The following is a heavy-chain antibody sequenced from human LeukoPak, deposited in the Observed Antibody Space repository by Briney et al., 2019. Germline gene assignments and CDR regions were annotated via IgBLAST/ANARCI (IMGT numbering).Heavy chain of an antibody. CDR3: ARDTLEYSNSPDALDI. Sequence: GGSLRLSCAASGFTFSAYEMNWVRQAPGKGLEWVSYIGSSGSTVYYADSVKGRFTISRDNAKNSLYMQMESLRDEDAAIYYCARDTLEYSNSPDALDIWGQGTMVTVSS. CDR1: GFTFSAYE. V-gene: IGHV3-48*03. CDR2: IGSSGSTV. J-gene: IGHJ3*02. D-gene: IGHD4-23*01.